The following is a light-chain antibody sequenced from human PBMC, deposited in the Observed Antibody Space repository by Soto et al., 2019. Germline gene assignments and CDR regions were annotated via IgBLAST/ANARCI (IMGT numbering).Light chain of an antibody. CDR1: QSVSNN. CDR3: QQYNKWPLT. J-gene: IGKJ4*01. CDR2: FAS. V-gene: IGKV3-15*01. Sequence: EIVMTQSPATLSVSTGVKATLSCRGSQSVSNNLAWYQQKPGQAPRLLIYFASTRATGIPARFSGSGSGTEFTLTISSLQSEDFAVYYCQQYNKWPLTFGGGTKVETK.